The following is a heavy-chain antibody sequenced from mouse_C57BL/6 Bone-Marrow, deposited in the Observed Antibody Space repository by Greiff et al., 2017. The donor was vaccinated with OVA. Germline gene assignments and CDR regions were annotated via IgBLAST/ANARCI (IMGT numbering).Heavy chain of an antibody. D-gene: IGHD1-1*01. Sequence: QVQLQQPGAELVRPGSSVKLSCKASGYTFTSYWMDWVKQRPGQGLEWIGNIYPSDSETHYNQKFKDKATLTVDKSSSTAYMQLSSLTSEDAAVYYCARAYYYGSSRWFAYWGQGTLVTVSA. CDR3: ARAYYYGSSRWFAY. J-gene: IGHJ3*01. V-gene: IGHV1-61*01. CDR1: GYTFTSYW. CDR2: IYPSDSET.